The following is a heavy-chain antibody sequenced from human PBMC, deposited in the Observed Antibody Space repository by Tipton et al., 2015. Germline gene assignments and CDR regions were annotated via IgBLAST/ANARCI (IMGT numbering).Heavy chain of an antibody. CDR2: IFYTGST. CDR1: GGSVSSGGYY. CDR3: TKFNCGGDCYSYRGWFDP. J-gene: IGHJ5*02. D-gene: IGHD2-21*02. V-gene: IGHV4-61*08. Sequence: GLVKPSETLSLTCTVSGGSVSSGGYYWSWIRQPPGKGLEWIGYIFYTGSTNYNPSLKNRVTISLDTSKNQFSLNLNSVTAADTAVYYCTKFNCGGDCYSYRGWFDPRGQGTLVTVSS.